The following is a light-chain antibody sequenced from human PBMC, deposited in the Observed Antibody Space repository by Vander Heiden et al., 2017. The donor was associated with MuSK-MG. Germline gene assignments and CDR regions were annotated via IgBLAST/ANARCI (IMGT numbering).Light chain of an antibody. CDR3: SEWDSSLSGWV. CDR1: NNNVGNEG. J-gene: IGLJ3*02. CDR2: RNN. V-gene: IGLV10-54*01. Sequence: QAGLTQPPSVSKGLRQTATLTCTGNNNNVGNEGAAWLQQHQGHPPKLLSYRNNNRPSGISERFSASRSGNTDSLTITGLQPEDEADYDCSEWDSSLSGWVFGGGTKLTVL.